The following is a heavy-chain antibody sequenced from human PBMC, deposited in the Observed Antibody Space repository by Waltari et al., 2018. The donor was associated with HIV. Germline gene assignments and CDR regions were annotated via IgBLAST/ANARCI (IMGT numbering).Heavy chain of an antibody. D-gene: IGHD3-3*01. V-gene: IGHV4-61*02. CDR3: AGGMIFGVVTGSY. CDR2: NYTSVST. Sequence: QVQLQESGPGLVKPPQTLSLTCTVSGGSISSGSYYWSWLRQPAGKGLEWIGRNYTSVSTNYNPSLKSRVTIAVDTSKNQFSRKLSSVTAADTAVYYCAGGMIFGVVTGSYWGQGTLVTVSS. J-gene: IGHJ4*02. CDR1: GGSISSGSYY.